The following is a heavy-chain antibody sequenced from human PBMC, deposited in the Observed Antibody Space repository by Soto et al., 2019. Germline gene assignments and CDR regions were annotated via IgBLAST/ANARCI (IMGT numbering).Heavy chain of an antibody. CDR2: IDTTGSTT. V-gene: IGHV3-74*01. J-gene: IGHJ6*02. CDR1: EFSFSTYW. Sequence: VQLVESGGGLVQPGGSLRLSCVASEFSFSTYWMHWVRQATGKGLMWVARIDTTGSTTTYADSVQGRFTISRDNAKNTMYLQMNSVRDDATAIYFFESVSAAQYYYGMDAWGQGTKVTVS. D-gene: IGHD3-3*01. CDR3: ESVSAAQYYYGMDA.